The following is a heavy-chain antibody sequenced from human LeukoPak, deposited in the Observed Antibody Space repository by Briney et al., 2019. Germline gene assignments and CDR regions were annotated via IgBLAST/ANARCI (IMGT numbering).Heavy chain of an antibody. CDR1: GYSFTAYY. J-gene: IGHJ4*02. CDR2: INPNSGAT. CDR3: ARVPGSFDY. V-gene: IGHV1-2*02. Sequence: ASVKVSCKTSGYSFTAYYIHWVRQAPGQGLELMGWINPNSGATNYAQKFQGRVPMTRDTSISTVSMDLNRLTSDDPAVYYCARVPGSFDYWGQGTLVTVSS. D-gene: IGHD3-10*01.